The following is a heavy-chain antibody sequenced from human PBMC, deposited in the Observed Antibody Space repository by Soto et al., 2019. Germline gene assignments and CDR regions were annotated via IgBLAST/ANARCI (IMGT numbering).Heavy chain of an antibody. Sequence: SETLSLTCVVSCGSISSSNWWSWVRQPPGKGLEWIGEIYHSGTTNYSPSLKSRVIISADMSKNHFSLTLTSVTAADTAVYYWVFPATADFDYWGQGTPVTVS. CDR2: IYHSGTT. D-gene: IGHD6-13*01. V-gene: IGHV4-4*02. CDR1: CGSISSSNW. J-gene: IGHJ4*02. CDR3: VFPATADFDY.